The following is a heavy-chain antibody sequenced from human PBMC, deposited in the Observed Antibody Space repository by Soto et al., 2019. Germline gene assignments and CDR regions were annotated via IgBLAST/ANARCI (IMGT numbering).Heavy chain of an antibody. Sequence: QLQLQESGSGLVKPSQTLSLTCAVSGGSISSGGYSWSCIRQPPGKGLEWIGYIYHSGSTYYNPSLKGRVIISVDRSKNQSSLKLCSVTAADTAVYYCAAGAIFGVVPLDYWGQGTLVTVSS. CDR3: AAGAIFGVVPLDY. J-gene: IGHJ4*02. CDR1: GGSISSGGYS. D-gene: IGHD3-3*01. CDR2: IYHSGST. V-gene: IGHV4-30-2*01.